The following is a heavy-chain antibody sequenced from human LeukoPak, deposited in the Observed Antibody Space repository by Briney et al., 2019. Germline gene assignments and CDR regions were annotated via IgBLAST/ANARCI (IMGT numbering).Heavy chain of an antibody. CDR2: IYYSGST. V-gene: IGHV4-39*01. CDR3: ARALQNVYYYDY. D-gene: IGHD3-22*01. CDR1: GGSISSSSYY. J-gene: IGHJ4*02. Sequence: NASETLSLTCTVSGGSISSSSYYWGWIRQPPGKGLEWIGSIYYSGSTYYNPSLKSRVTISVDTSKNQFSLKLSSVTAADTAVYYCARALQNVYYYDYWGQGTLVTVSS.